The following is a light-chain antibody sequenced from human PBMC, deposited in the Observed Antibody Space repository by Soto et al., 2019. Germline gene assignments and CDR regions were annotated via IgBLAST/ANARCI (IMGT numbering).Light chain of an antibody. J-gene: IGKJ1*01. Sequence: EIVLTQSPGTLSLSPGDRATLSCRASQSLSVSYIAWYQQKPGQAPRLLIYSTSTRAAGIPDRFTGRGSGTHFTLAISRLEPEDVAVYYCHQFGVSPQTFGQGTTVEV. CDR1: QSLSVSY. CDR3: HQFGVSPQT. CDR2: STS. V-gene: IGKV3-20*01.